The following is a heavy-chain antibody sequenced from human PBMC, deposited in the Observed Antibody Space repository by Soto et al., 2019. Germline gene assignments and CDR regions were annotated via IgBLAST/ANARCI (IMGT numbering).Heavy chain of an antibody. J-gene: IGHJ2*01. V-gene: IGHV4-59*01. CDR1: GGSINSYY. D-gene: IGHD6-19*01. CDR2: IYYSGGP. CDR3: ARGSVAQYWYFDL. Sequence: QVQLQESGPGLVKPSETLSLTCTVSGGSINSYYWSWIRQPPGKALEWIGYIYYSGGPNYNPSLASRVTISQDRSKNQLSLRLASVTAADTAVYYCARGSVAQYWYFDLWGRGTLVTVSS.